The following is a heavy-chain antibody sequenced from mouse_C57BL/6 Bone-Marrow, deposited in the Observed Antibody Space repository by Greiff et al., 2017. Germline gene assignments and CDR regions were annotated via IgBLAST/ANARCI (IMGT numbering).Heavy chain of an antibody. V-gene: IGHV1-81*01. J-gene: IGHJ3*01. Sequence: QVQLQQSGAELARPGASVKLSCKASGYTFTSYGISWVKQRTGQGLEWIGEIYPRSGNTYYNEKFKGKATLTADKSSSTAYMELRSLTSEDSAVYFCARGEGTTVVTQSWGQGTLVTVSA. CDR3: ARGEGTTVVTQS. CDR2: IYPRSGNT. D-gene: IGHD1-1*01. CDR1: GYTFTSYG.